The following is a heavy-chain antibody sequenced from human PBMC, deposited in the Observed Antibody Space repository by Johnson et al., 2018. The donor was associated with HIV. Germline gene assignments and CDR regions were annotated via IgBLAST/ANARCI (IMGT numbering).Heavy chain of an antibody. D-gene: IGHD6-13*01. J-gene: IGHJ3*02. CDR2: ISYDGSNK. V-gene: IGHV3-30-3*01. CDR1: GFTFSNYA. CDR3: ARVFLGSSWYSDAFDI. Sequence: QVQLVESGGGVVQPGRSLRLSCAASGFTFSNYAMHWVRQAPGKGLEWVAVISYDGSNKYYADSVKGRFTISRDNSKNTLYLQMNSLRAEDTAVYYCARVFLGSSWYSDAFDIWGQGTMVTVSS.